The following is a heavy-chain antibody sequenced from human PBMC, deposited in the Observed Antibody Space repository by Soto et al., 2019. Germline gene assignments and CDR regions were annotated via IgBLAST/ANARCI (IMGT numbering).Heavy chain of an antibody. CDR3: AKDYYGSASYLRAPMDV. J-gene: IGHJ6*02. Sequence: GGSLRLSCAASGFTFSSYGMHWVRQAPGKGLEWVAVISYDGTNKYYADSVRGRFTISRDNSKNTLYLQMNSLRAEDTAVYYCAKDYYGSASYLRAPMDVWGQGTTVTSP. CDR1: GFTFSSYG. D-gene: IGHD3-10*01. V-gene: IGHV3-30*18. CDR2: ISYDGTNK.